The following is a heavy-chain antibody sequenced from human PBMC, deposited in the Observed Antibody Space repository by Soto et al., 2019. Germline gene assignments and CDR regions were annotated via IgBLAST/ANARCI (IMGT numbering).Heavy chain of an antibody. CDR3: ARGGGGDYYDSSGYHAFDI. Sequence: GASVKVSWKGSGGTFSSYGISWGGQAPGQGGDWGGGNIPIFGTANYAQKFQGRVTITADESTSTAYMELSSLRSEDTAVYYCARGGGGDYYDSSGYHAFDIWGQGTMVTVSS. CDR2: NIPIFGTA. V-gene: IGHV1-69*13. D-gene: IGHD3-22*01. CDR1: GGTFSSYG. J-gene: IGHJ3*02.